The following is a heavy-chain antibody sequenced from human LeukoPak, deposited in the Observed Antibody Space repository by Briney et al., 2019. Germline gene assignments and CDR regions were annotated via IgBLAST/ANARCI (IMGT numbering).Heavy chain of an antibody. CDR1: GYTFTDNY. CDR2: INPNTGGT. D-gene: IGHD4-17*01. Sequence: ASVKVSCKASGYTFTDNYIHWLRQAPGQGLEWMGWINPNTGGTNYAQKFQGRVTMTRDTSVNTAYMELYRLTSDDTAVYYCARGTPYGDYLDYWGQGTLVTVSS. J-gene: IGHJ4*02. V-gene: IGHV1-2*02. CDR3: ARGTPYGDYLDY.